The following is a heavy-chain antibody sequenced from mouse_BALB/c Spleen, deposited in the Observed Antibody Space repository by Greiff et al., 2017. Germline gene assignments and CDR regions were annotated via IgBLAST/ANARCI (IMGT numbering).Heavy chain of an antibody. J-gene: IGHJ3*01. D-gene: IGHD2-4*01. CDR3: AYDYDGPFAY. CDR2: IDPANGNT. Sequence: EVQLQESGAELVKPGASVKLSCTASGFNIKDTYMHWVKQRPEQGLEWIGRIDPANGNTKYDPKFQGKATITADTSSNTAYLQLSSLTSEDTAVYYCAYDYDGPFAYWGQGTLVTVSA. CDR1: GFNIKDTY. V-gene: IGHV14-3*02.